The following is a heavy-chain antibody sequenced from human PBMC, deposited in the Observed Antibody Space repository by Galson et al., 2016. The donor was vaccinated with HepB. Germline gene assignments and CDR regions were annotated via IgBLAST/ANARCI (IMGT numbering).Heavy chain of an antibody. J-gene: IGHJ4*02. CDR1: GGSMRSPTYY. Sequence: SETLSLTCSVSGGSMRSPTYYWGWIRQPPGKGLDWIGSIHYSGTTYFNPPLKSRLNMSVDTSKKQFSLRLTSVTAEDTAVYYCATHEEGPVRGGFDYWGQGTLVTVSS. CDR2: IHYSGTT. CDR3: ATHEEGPVRGGFDY. D-gene: IGHD4-23*01. V-gene: IGHV4-39*01.